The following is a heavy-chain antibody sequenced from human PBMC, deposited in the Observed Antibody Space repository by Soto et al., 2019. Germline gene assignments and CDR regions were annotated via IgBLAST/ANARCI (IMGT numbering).Heavy chain of an antibody. CDR2: ISGSGGST. V-gene: IGHV3-23*01. Sequence: LRLSCAASGLTFSSYAMSWVRQAPGKGLEWVSAISGSGGSTYYADSVKGRFTISRDNSKNTLYLQMNSLRAEDTAVYYCAKDRTHTSITIFGVVPNEFDYWGQGTLVTVSS. D-gene: IGHD3-3*01. J-gene: IGHJ4*02. CDR1: GLTFSSYA. CDR3: AKDRTHTSITIFGVVPNEFDY.